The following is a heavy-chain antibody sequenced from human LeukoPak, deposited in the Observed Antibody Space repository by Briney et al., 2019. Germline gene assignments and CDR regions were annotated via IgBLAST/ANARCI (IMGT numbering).Heavy chain of an antibody. CDR2: VSGHNGNK. J-gene: IGHJ3*02. D-gene: IGHD3-3*01. V-gene: IGHV1-18*01. CDR3: ARDTSYDFWSDPTELFDI. Sequence: ASVKVSCKASGYTFTTYGISWMRQAPGQGLGWVGWVSGHNGNKNYAQKLQGRVTMTTDTSTRTAYMELRSLRSDDTAVYYCARDTSYDFWSDPTELFDIWGQGTMVTVSS. CDR1: GYTFTTYG.